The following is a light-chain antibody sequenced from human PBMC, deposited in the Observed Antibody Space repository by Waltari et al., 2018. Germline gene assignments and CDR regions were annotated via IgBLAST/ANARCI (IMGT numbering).Light chain of an antibody. CDR1: QSVRDK. J-gene: IGKJ1*01. CDR2: EAS. V-gene: IGKV3-15*01. CDR3: QQYNMWPWT. Sequence: EIVMTQSPATLSVSPGERTTLSCRASQSVRDKLAWFHQKPGQSPRRLIYEASARATGVPARFSGSGSETEFTLTITSLQSEDFSVYFCQQYNMWPWTFGQGTKVEIK.